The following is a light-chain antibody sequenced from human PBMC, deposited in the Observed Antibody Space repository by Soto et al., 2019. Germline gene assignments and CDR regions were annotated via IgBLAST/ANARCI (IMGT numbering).Light chain of an antibody. CDR2: LNSDGSH. CDR3: QTWGTGIVV. V-gene: IGLV4-69*01. Sequence: QLVLTQSPSASASLGASVKLTCTLSSGHSNYAIAWHQQQPEKGPRYLMKLNSDGSHSKGDGIPDRFSGSSSGAERYLTISSLQSEDAADYYCQTWGTGIVVFGGGTKLTVL. CDR1: SGHSNYA. J-gene: IGLJ2*01.